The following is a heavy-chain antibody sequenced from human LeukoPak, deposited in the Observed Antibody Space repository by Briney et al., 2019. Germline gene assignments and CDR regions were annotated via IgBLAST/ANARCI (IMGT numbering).Heavy chain of an antibody. J-gene: IGHJ5*02. CDR2: ISSSGSTI. D-gene: IGHD3-10*01. CDR3: ARKTYGSEFYVDH. CDR1: GFTFSDDY. V-gene: IGHV3-11*01. Sequence: GGSLRLSCEVSGFTFSDDYMSWIRQAPGMGLEWLSYISSSGSTIYYADSVKGRFTISRDSANNSLYLQMNGLRAEDTAVYYCARKTYGSEFYVDHWGQGTLVTVSS.